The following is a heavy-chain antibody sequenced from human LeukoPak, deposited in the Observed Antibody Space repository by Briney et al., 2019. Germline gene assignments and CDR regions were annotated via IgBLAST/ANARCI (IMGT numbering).Heavy chain of an antibody. J-gene: IGHJ4*02. CDR1: GGSIRSYY. V-gene: IGHV4-4*07. CDR2: VYSSGST. CDR3: ARDLVVSCSSTSCSVAPSDS. Sequence: SETLSLTCTVSGGSIRSYYWSWIRQPAGKGLEWIGRVYSSGSTNYNPSLKSRVTMSVDPSKNQFSLKLTSVTAADTAVYFCARDLVVSCSSTSCSVAPSDSWGQGTLVTVSS. D-gene: IGHD2-2*01.